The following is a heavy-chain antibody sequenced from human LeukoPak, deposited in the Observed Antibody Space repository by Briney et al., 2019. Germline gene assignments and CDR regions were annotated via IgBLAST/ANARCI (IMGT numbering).Heavy chain of an antibody. Sequence: GASVKVSCKASGYTFTGYYMHWVRQAPGQGLEWMGWINPNSGGTSYAQKFQGRVTMTRDMSTSTVYMELSSLRSEDTAVYYCAREERVTSPAFDPWGQGTLVTVSS. CDR3: AREERVTSPAFDP. CDR1: GYTFTGYY. J-gene: IGHJ5*02. D-gene: IGHD3-10*01. CDR2: INPNSGGT. V-gene: IGHV1-2*02.